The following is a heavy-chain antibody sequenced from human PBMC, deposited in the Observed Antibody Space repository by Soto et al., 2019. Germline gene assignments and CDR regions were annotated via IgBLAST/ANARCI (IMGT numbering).Heavy chain of an antibody. V-gene: IGHV1-69*13. J-gene: IGHJ5*02. Sequence: GASVKVSCKASGGTFSSYAISWVRQAPGQGLEWTGGIIPIFGTANYAQKFQGRVTITADESTSTAYMELSSLRSEDTAVYYCARGSPYYYDIEPFDPWGQGTLVTVSS. CDR3: ARGSPYYYDIEPFDP. CDR1: GGTFSSYA. D-gene: IGHD3-22*01. CDR2: IIPIFGTA.